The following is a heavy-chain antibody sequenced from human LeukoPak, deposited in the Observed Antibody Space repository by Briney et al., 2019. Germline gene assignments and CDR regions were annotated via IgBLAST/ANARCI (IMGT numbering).Heavy chain of an antibody. Sequence: SETLSLTCTVSGGSISSYYWNWIRQPAGKGLEWIGRIYASGSTNYNPSLKGRVTMSVDTSKIHLSLKLNSVTAADTAVYYCAREASGYSYGYGEHWGQGTLVTVSS. D-gene: IGHD5-18*01. CDR3: AREASGYSYGYGEH. CDR1: GGSISSYY. V-gene: IGHV4-4*07. J-gene: IGHJ1*01. CDR2: IYASGST.